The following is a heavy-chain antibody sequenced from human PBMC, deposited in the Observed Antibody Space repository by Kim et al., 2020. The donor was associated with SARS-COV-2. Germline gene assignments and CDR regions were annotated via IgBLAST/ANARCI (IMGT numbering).Heavy chain of an antibody. Sequence: SETLSLTCAVSGGSISSGGYSWSWIRQPPGKGLEWIGYIYHSGSTYYNPSLKSRVTISVDRSKNQFSLKLSSVTAADTAVYYCARAGGNIAARPPRGPNWFDPWGQGTLVTVSS. D-gene: IGHD6-6*01. V-gene: IGHV4-30-2*01. J-gene: IGHJ5*02. CDR1: GGSISSGGYS. CDR2: IYHSGST. CDR3: ARAGGNIAARPPRGPNWFDP.